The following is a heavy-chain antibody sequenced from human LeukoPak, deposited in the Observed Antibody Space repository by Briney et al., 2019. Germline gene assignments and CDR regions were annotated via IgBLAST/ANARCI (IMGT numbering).Heavy chain of an antibody. CDR2: IYYSGST. J-gene: IGHJ4*02. CDR3: ARGRYGWLPFDF. V-gene: IGHV4-59*01. D-gene: IGHD3-16*01. CDR1: GGSMSSYY. Sequence: SETLSLTCTVSGGSMSSYYWNWIRQPPGKGLEWIGYIYYSGSTNYNPSLKSRVTISVDTSKNQFTLKLSSVTAADTAVYYCARGRYGWLPFDFWGQGTLATVSS.